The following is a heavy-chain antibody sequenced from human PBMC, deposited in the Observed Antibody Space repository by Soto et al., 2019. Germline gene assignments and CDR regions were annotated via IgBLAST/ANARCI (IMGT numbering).Heavy chain of an antibody. Sequence: PSETLSLTCAVYGGSFSGYYWSGIRQPPGKGLEWIGEINHSGSTNYNPSLKSRVTISVDTSKNQFSLKLSSVTAADTAVYYCARGRAYYDFWSGYYHYYYYGMDVWGQGTTVTVSS. CDR1: GGSFSGYY. D-gene: IGHD3-3*01. CDR3: ARGRAYYDFWSGYYHYYYYGMDV. V-gene: IGHV4-34*01. J-gene: IGHJ6*02. CDR2: INHSGST.